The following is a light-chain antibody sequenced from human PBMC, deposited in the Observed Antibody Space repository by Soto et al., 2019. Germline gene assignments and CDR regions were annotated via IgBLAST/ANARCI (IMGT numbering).Light chain of an antibody. CDR2: DAS. J-gene: IGKJ2*01. V-gene: IGKV1-5*01. CDR3: QHSYSSPT. Sequence: DIKMTQSPSTLSASVGDRVTITCRASQSISSWLAWYQQKPGKAPKLLIYDASSLQSGVPSRFSGSGSGTDFTLTISSLQPEDFATYYCQHSYSSPTFGQGTKVDI. CDR1: QSISSW.